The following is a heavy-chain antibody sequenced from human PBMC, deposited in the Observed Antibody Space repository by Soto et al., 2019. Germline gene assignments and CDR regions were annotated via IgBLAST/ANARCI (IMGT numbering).Heavy chain of an antibody. CDR2: IYYSGST. D-gene: IGHD6-19*01. CDR1: GGSTSSYY. CDR3: ATWLQSEDYYYGMDV. J-gene: IGHJ6*02. V-gene: IGHV4-59*01. Sequence: GLHTTSETLSITCTVTGGSTSSYYWSWIRQPPGKGLEWIGYIYYSGSTNYNPSLKSRVTISVDTSKNQFSLKLSSVTAADTAVYYCATWLQSEDYYYGMDVWGQGTTVTVSS.